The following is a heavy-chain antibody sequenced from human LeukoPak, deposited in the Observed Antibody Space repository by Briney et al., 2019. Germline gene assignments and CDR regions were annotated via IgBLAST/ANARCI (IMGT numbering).Heavy chain of an antibody. Sequence: GASVKVSCKASGYTFTSYYMHWVRQAPGQGLEWMGWINPNSGGTNYARKFQGRVTMTRDTSISTAYMELSRLRSDDTAVYYCASGPGPTYSPVYFDYWGQGTLVTVSS. V-gene: IGHV1-2*02. CDR3: ASGPGPTYSPVYFDY. CDR1: GYTFTSYY. D-gene: IGHD2-21*01. J-gene: IGHJ4*02. CDR2: INPNSGGT.